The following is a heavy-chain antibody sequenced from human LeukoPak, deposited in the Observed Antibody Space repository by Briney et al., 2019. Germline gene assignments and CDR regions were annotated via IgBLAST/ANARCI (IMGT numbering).Heavy chain of an antibody. CDR1: GFTLSSYE. J-gene: IGHJ3*02. CDR2: IDYDGGSG. CDR3: ARVGAGSSWSPGAFDI. Sequence: GGSLRLSCTVSGFTLSSYEMSWIRQAPGKGLEWVSSIDYDGGSGHYADSVKGRFTISRDNSNNTLFLHLNSLRGEDTAVYYCARVGAGSSWSPGAFDIWGQGTMVTVSS. D-gene: IGHD6-13*01. V-gene: IGHV3-23*01.